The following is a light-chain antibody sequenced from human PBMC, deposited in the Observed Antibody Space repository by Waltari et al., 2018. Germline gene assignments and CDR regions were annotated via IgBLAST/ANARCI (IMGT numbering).Light chain of an antibody. J-gene: IGLJ1*01. CDR1: SGRIASNF. Sequence: NFILTQPHSVSESPGKTVTISCTRSSGRIASNFVQWYQQRPGSAPTIVIYESNQRPPSVPLRFSGSIDSSSNSASLTISGLMIEDEADYYCQSYDSSNLGLDGFGTGTKVTVL. CDR3: QSYDSSNLGLDG. CDR2: ESN. V-gene: IGLV6-57*04.